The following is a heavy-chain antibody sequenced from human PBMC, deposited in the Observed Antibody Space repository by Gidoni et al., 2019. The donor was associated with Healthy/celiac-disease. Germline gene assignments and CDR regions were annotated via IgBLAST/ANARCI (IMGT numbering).Heavy chain of an antibody. CDR1: GFTFLSYW. V-gene: IGHV3-7*01. J-gene: IGHJ3*02. Sequence: EVQLVESGGGLVQPGGSLSLSCAASGFTFLSYWMSWVRQAPGKGLEWVANIKQDGSEKYYVDSWKGRFTISRDNAKNSLYLQMNSLRAEDTAVYYCARDSDSIAARLGDAFDIWGQGTMVTVSS. CDR2: IKQDGSEK. CDR3: ARDSDSIAARLGDAFDI. D-gene: IGHD6-6*01.